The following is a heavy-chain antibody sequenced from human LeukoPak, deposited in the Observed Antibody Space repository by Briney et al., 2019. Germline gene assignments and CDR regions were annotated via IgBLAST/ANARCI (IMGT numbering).Heavy chain of an antibody. Sequence: GGSLRLSCAASGFVFSNYGMHWVRQAPGKGLEWVAFVRFGGSNEYYADSVEGRFTISRDNSKNTLFLHMNSLRAEDTAVYSCAKESGSGYRSEGPYYWGMGTLVTVSS. D-gene: IGHD6-19*01. CDR3: AKESGSGYRSEGPYY. CDR2: VRFGGSNE. CDR1: GFVFSNYG. J-gene: IGHJ4*02. V-gene: IGHV3-30*02.